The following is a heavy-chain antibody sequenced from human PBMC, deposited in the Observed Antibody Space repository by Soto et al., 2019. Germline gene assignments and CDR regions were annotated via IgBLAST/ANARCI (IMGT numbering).Heavy chain of an antibody. CDR1: GYSFTSYG. CDR3: ARWGEWELDN. D-gene: IGHD1-26*01. J-gene: IGHJ4*02. V-gene: IGHV1-18*01. CDR2: ISGYNGNT. Sequence: QVQLVQSGAEVKKPGASVKVSCKASGYSFTSYGITWVRQAPGQGLEWMGWISGYNGNTNHAQKFQGRVTMTIDTSTSTAYMELRSLRSDDTAGYYCARWGEWELDNWGQGTLVTVSS.